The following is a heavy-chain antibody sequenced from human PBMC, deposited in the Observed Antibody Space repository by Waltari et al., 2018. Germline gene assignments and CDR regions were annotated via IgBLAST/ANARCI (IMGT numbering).Heavy chain of an antibody. V-gene: IGHV1-69*02. Sequence: QVQLVQSGAEVKKPGSSVKVSCKASGGAFSSYTISWVRQAAGQGLEWMGRISPILGIANYVQKFQGRVTITADKSTSTAYREVRSLRSEDTAVYYCASFTNQAGYWGQGTLVTVSS. CDR1: GGAFSSYT. J-gene: IGHJ4*02. CDR2: ISPILGIA. CDR3: ASFTNQAGY.